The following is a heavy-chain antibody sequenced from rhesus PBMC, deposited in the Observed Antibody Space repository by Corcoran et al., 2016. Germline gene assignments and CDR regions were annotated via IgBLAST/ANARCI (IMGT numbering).Heavy chain of an antibody. CDR1: GGSIRASYR. J-gene: IGHJ4*01. CDR2: IYGSSTST. Sequence: QVQLQESGPGVVKPSETLSLTCAVSGGSIRASYRWRWIRQPPGKGLEWIGYIYGSSTSTNYNPSLKSRVTISKDTSKNQFSLKLSSVTAADTAVYYCARDGVLTGFDYWGQGVLVTVSS. CDR3: ARDGVLTGFDY. V-gene: IGHV4S10*01. D-gene: IGHD3-34*01.